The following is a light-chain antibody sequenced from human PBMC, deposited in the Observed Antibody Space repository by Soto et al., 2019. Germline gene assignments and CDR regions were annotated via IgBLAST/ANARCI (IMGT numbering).Light chain of an antibody. CDR2: EVS. V-gene: IGLV2-14*01. Sequence: QSALTQPASVSGSPGQSITISCTGTSSDVGGYNYVSWYQQHPGKAPKLMIYEVSNRPSGVSNRFSASKSVNTASLTISGLQAEDEADYYCSSYTNSNTPVVFGGGTKLTVL. CDR1: SSDVGGYNY. CDR3: SSYTNSNTPVV. J-gene: IGLJ2*01.